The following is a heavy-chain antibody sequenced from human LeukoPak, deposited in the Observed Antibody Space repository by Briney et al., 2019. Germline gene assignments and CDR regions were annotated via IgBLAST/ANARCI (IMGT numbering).Heavy chain of an antibody. CDR1: GFTFSNYG. CDR3: AKGFSGWCDGRDYYYYGMDV. Sequence: GRSLRLSCAASGFTFSNYGMHWVRQAPGKGLEWVAVIWYDGSNKYYADSVKGRFTISRDNSKNTLYLQMNSLRAEDTAVYYCAKGFSGWCDGRDYYYYGMDVWGQGTTVTVSS. J-gene: IGHJ6*02. V-gene: IGHV3-33*06. CDR2: IWYDGSNK. D-gene: IGHD6-19*01.